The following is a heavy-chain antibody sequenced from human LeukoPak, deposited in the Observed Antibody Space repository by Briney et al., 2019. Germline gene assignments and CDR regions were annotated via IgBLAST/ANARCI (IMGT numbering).Heavy chain of an antibody. CDR1: GGTFSSYA. CDR2: IIPIFGTA. J-gene: IGHJ3*02. V-gene: IGHV1-69*06. Sequence: ASVKVSCKASGGTFSSYAISWVRQAPGQGLEWMGGIIPIFGTANYAQKFQGRVTITADKSTSTAYMELSSLRSEDTAVYYCASRGDCSGGSCLAPFDIWGQGTMVTVSS. D-gene: IGHD2-15*01. CDR3: ASRGDCSGGSCLAPFDI.